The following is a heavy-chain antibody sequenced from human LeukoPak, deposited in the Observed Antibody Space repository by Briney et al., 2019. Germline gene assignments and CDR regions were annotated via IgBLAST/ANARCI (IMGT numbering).Heavy chain of an antibody. Sequence: ASVKVSCKASGYTFTSYGISWVRQAPGQGLEWMGWISDYNGNTNYAQELQGRVTMTTDTSTSTAYMELRSLRSDDTAVYYCARVIFDSSGYTGENWFDPWGQGTLVTVSS. V-gene: IGHV1-18*01. CDR3: ARVIFDSSGYTGENWFDP. CDR1: GYTFTSYG. CDR2: ISDYNGNT. J-gene: IGHJ5*02. D-gene: IGHD3-22*01.